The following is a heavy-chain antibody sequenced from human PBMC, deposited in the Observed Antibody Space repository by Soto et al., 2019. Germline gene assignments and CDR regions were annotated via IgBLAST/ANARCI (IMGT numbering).Heavy chain of an antibody. CDR3: ARLMVGNYYYYGMDV. CDR1: GGSISSSSYY. CDR2: IYYSGST. Sequence: SETLSLTCTVSGGSISSSSYYWGWILQPPGKGLEWIGSIYYSGSTYYNPSLKSRVTISVDTSKNQFSLKLSSVTAADTAVYYCARLMVGNYYYYGMDVWGQGTTVTVSS. V-gene: IGHV4-39*01. J-gene: IGHJ6*02. D-gene: IGHD2-15*01.